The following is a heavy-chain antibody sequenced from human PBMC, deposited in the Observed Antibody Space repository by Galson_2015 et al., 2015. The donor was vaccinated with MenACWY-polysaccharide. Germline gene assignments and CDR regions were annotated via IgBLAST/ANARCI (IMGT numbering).Heavy chain of an antibody. V-gene: IGHV5-51*03. J-gene: IGHJ4*02. CDR2: IFPDNSDP. CDR3: ARLRGLGGQFYCDF. Sequence: QSGAEVKKSGESLKISCKASGYIFNNYWIGWVRQMPDKGLEWMGRIFPDNSDPRYSPSFQGQVTVSVDKSTSIAYLHLSGLKASDTGMYYCARLRGLGGQFYCDFWGQGSLVTVSS. CDR1: GYIFNNYW. D-gene: IGHD4-23*01.